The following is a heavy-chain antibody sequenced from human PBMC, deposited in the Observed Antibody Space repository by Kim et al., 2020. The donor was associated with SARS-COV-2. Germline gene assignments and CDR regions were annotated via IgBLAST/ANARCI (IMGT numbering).Heavy chain of an antibody. CDR3: ARSFSKGDYFFGF. CDR2: ISARDGST. CDR1: GFAFTDYD. Sequence: GGSLRLSCVASGFAFTDYDLSWLRQTPSGGLEWLTHISARDGSTYYADSIKGRFSISKDSAKNTLYLQMGSLRAEDTALYYCARSFSKGDYFFGFWGQGTPVTVSP. D-gene: IGHD3-10*01. V-gene: IGHV3-11*01. J-gene: IGHJ4*02.